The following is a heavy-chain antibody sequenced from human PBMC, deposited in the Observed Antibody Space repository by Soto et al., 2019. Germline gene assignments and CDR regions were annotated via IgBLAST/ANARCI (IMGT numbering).Heavy chain of an antibody. J-gene: IGHJ4*02. Sequence: GGSLRLSCAASGFTFSSYAMTWVRQAPGKGLEWVSGIGVSAGSTFYVDSVQGRFTISRDNSKNTMYLQMNSLRAEDSAVYYCARRHSSGWPNFDYWGQGTLVTVSS. V-gene: IGHV3-23*01. D-gene: IGHD6-19*01. CDR1: GFTFSSYA. CDR3: ARRHSSGWPNFDY. CDR2: IGVSAGST.